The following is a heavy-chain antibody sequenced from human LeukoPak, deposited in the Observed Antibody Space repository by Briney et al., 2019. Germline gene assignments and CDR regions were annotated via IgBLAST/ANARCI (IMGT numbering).Heavy chain of an antibody. V-gene: IGHV1-2*02. CDR1: GYTFTGYY. CDR3: ARDLRYYDILTGYLFDP. D-gene: IGHD3-9*01. CDR2: INPNSGGT. Sequence: GASVKVSCKASGYTFTGYYMHWVRQAPGQGLEWMGWINPNSGGTNYAQKFQGRVTMTRDTSISTAYMELSRLRSDDTAVYYCARDLRYYDILTGYLFDPWGQGTLVTVSS. J-gene: IGHJ5*02.